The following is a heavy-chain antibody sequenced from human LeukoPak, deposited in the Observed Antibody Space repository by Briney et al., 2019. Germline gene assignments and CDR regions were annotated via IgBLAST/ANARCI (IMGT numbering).Heavy chain of an antibody. J-gene: IGHJ4*02. CDR1: GGSFSDYY. CDR3: ASGSGPRFY. Sequence: SETLSLTCAVYGGSFSDYYWSWIRQPPGKGLEWIGQINHSGSTNYKPSLKSRVTISVDPSKNQLSLKLSSVTAADTAVYYCASGSGPRFYWGQGTLVTVSS. D-gene: IGHD3-3*01. CDR2: INHSGST. V-gene: IGHV4-34*01.